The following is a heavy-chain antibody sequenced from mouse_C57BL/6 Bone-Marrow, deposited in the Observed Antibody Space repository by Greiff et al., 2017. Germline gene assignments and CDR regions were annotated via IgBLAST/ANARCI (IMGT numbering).Heavy chain of an antibody. Sequence: EVQLVESGAGLVKPGGSLKLSCAASGFTFSSYAMSWVRPTPEKRLEWVAYISSGGDYIYYADTVKGRFTISRDNARNTLYLQMSSVKSEDTAMYYCTREGNSNPYAMDYWGQGTSVTVAS. CDR1: GFTFSSYA. D-gene: IGHD2-5*01. CDR2: ISSGGDYI. J-gene: IGHJ4*01. V-gene: IGHV5-9-1*02. CDR3: TREGNSNPYAMDY.